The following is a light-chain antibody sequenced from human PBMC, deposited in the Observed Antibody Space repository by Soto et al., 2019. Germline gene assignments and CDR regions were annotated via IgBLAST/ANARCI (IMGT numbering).Light chain of an antibody. Sequence: EIVLTQSPAALSLSLGERATLSCRPSQSVNTYLAWYQQKPGRAPRLLIYGASNRATDIPARFSGSGSGTDFTLTISSLEPEDFAVYYCQQRSSWPVTFGQGTRLDMK. V-gene: IGKV3-11*01. CDR1: QSVNTY. CDR2: GAS. J-gene: IGKJ5*01. CDR3: QQRSSWPVT.